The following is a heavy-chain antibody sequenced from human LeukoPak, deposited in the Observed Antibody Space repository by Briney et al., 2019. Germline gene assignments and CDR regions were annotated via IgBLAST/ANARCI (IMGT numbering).Heavy chain of an antibody. V-gene: IGHV1-18*01. D-gene: IGHD6-13*01. CDR3: ARDRTSSWYSPTPPFDY. Sequence: GASVKVSCKASGYTFTSYGISWVRQAPGQGLEWMGWISAYNGNTNYAQKLQGRVTMTTDTSTSTAYMELRSLRSDGTAVYYCARDRTSSWYSPTPPFDYWGQGNLVTVSS. CDR2: ISAYNGNT. J-gene: IGHJ4*02. CDR1: GYTFTSYG.